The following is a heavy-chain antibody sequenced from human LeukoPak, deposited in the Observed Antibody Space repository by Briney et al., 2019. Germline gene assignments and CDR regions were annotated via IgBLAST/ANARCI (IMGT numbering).Heavy chain of an antibody. D-gene: IGHD6-19*01. V-gene: IGHV4-59*01. J-gene: IGHJ3*02. CDR3: ARARIAVAGRADSFDI. CDR1: GGSISSYY. Sequence: PSETLSLTCTVSGGSISSYYWSWIRQPPGKGLEWIGYIYYSGSTNYNPTLKSRVTISVDTSKNQFSLKLSSVTAADTAVYYCARARIAVAGRADSFDIWGQGTMVSVSS. CDR2: IYYSGST.